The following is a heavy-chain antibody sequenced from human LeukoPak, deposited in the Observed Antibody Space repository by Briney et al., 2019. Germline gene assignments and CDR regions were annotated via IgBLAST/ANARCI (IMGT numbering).Heavy chain of an antibody. CDR3: ARLSLGYCSSTSCLGGYYYYYGMDV. CDR1: GGSFSGYY. V-gene: IGHV4-34*01. D-gene: IGHD2-2*01. Sequence: QASETLSLTCAVYGGSFSGYYWSWIRQPPGKGLEWIGGIDHSGSTNYNPSLKSRVTIPVDTSKNQFSLKLSSVTAADTAVYYCARLSLGYCSSTSCLGGYYYYYGMDVWGQGTTVTVSS. CDR2: IDHSGST. J-gene: IGHJ6*02.